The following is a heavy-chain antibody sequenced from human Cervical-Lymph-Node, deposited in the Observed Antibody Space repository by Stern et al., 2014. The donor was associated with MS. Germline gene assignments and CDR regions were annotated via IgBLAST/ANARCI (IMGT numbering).Heavy chain of an antibody. Sequence: EVQLVESGGGLVQPGGSLRLSCAASGFTFSSYAMNWVRQAPGKGLEWVSYITSRSTTIYYADSVKGRFTISRDNARNSLYLQMNSLRAEDTAVYYCALYGGHGDFDHWGQGTLVTVSS. J-gene: IGHJ4*02. V-gene: IGHV3-48*01. CDR3: ALYGGHGDFDH. D-gene: IGHD4-23*01. CDR2: ITSRSTTI. CDR1: GFTFSSYA.